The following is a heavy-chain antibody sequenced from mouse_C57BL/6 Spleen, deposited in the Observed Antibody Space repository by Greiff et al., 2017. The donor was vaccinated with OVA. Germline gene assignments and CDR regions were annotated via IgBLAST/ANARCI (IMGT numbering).Heavy chain of an antibody. CDR1: GYTFTSYT. J-gene: IGHJ2*01. CDR3: APLDGYFSFDY. CDR2: INPSSGYT. V-gene: IGHV1-4*01. Sequence: QVQLQQSGAELARPGASVKMSCKASGYTFTSYTMHWVKQRPGQGLEWIGYINPSSGYTKYNQKFKDKATLTADKSSSTAYMQLSSLTSEDSAVYYCAPLDGYFSFDYWGQGTTLTVSS. D-gene: IGHD2-3*01.